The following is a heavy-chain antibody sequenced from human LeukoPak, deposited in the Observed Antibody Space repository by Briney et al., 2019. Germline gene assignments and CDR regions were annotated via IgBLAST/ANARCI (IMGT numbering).Heavy chain of an antibody. Sequence: GGSLRLSCAASGITLSIYWMSWVRQAPGKGLEWVANIKQDGSEKYYVDSVNGRFIISRDNANNSLYLQMNSLRAEDTAVYYCARSRSGYFDYWGQGTLVTVSS. CDR1: GITLSIYW. CDR2: IKQDGSEK. CDR3: ARSRSGYFDY. V-gene: IGHV3-7*03. J-gene: IGHJ4*02.